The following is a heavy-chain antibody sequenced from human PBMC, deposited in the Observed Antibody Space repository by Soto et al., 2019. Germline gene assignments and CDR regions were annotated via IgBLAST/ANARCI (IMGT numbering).Heavy chain of an antibody. CDR2: IYYSGST. V-gene: IGHV4-59*01. D-gene: IGHD5-12*01. CDR3: ARGGLGGLRVLDFDY. Sequence: SETLSLTCTVSGGSISSYYWSWIRQPPGKGLEWIGYIYYSGSTNYNPSLKSRVTISVDTSKNQFSLKLSSVTAADTAVYYCARGGLGGLRVLDFDYWGQGTLVTVSS. CDR1: GGSISSYY. J-gene: IGHJ4*02.